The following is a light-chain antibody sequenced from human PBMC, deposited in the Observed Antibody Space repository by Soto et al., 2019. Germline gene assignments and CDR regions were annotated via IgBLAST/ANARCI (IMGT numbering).Light chain of an antibody. Sequence: EIVLTQSPGTLSLSPGERATLSCRASQSVSTGYLAWYQQKPGQAPRLLLYGASSRATGITDRFSGSGSGTDFTFTISRLEPEDFSVYYFQQYGSSPPWTFGQGTKVEIK. J-gene: IGKJ1*01. CDR1: QSVSTGY. V-gene: IGKV3-20*01. CDR3: QQYGSSPPWT. CDR2: GAS.